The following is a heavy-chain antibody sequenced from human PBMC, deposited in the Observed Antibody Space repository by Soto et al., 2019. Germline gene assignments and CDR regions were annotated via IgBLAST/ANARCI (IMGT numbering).Heavy chain of an antibody. CDR2: IYYSESA. CDR3: ARDDLDYAGNPPST. Sequence: PSETLSLTCTVSGVSITIGDYYLSWIRQSPGKGLEWIGYIYYSESAHYNPTLKSRILISIDRSKNQLSLKMTSVTAADTAVYYCARDDLDYAGNPPSTWGQGKVVTVFS. CDR1: GVSITIGDYY. D-gene: IGHD4-17*01. V-gene: IGHV4-30-4*08. J-gene: IGHJ1*01.